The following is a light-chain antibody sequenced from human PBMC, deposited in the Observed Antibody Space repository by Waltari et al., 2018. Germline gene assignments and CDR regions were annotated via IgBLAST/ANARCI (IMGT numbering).Light chain of an antibody. V-gene: IGLV2-11*01. CDR3: CSYAGNYTWV. CDR2: DVT. CDR1: SSDVGAYNY. Sequence: QSALTQPRSVSGSPGQSVTISCTGTSSDVGAYNYVSWYQQHPGKAPKLLIYDVTKRPSGVPNRFSGSKSGTTASLTISGLQAEDEADYYCCSYAGNYTWVFGGGTKLTVL. J-gene: IGLJ3*02.